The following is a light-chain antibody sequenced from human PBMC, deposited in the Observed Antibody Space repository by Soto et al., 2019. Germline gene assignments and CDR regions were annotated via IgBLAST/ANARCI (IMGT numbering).Light chain of an antibody. Sequence: IVMTQSPATLSVSPGERATLSCRATQSLSGNLAWYQQKPGQAPRLLIYGASVRATGIPARFSGSGSGTEFTLTISSLLSEDFAVYYCQQYNDWPRTFGQGTKV. CDR1: QSLSGN. V-gene: IGKV3-15*01. J-gene: IGKJ1*01. CDR3: QQYNDWPRT. CDR2: GAS.